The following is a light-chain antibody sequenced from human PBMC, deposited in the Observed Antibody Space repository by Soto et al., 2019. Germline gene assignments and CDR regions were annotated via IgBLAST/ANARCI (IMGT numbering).Light chain of an antibody. Sequence: DIVMTQSPDSLAVSLGESATINCKSSQSVLYSSNNKNFLAWYQQKPGQPPKLLIYWASTRESGVPDRFSGSGYGTDFTLTISSLQAEDVAVYSCQQYYSPPYTFGQGTKLEIK. J-gene: IGKJ2*01. CDR3: QQYYSPPYT. V-gene: IGKV4-1*01. CDR2: WAS. CDR1: QSVLYSSNNKNF.